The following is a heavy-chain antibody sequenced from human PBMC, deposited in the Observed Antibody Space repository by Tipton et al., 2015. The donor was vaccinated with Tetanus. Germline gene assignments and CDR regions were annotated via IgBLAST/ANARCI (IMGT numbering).Heavy chain of an antibody. V-gene: IGHV5-10-1*01. CDR3: ARGYYYDSSGYYFV. J-gene: IGHJ3*01. CDR1: GYSFTSYW. CDR2: IDPSDSYT. D-gene: IGHD3-22*01. Sequence: LVQSGAEAKKPGESLRIYCKGSGYSFTSYWISCVRQMPSRGMEWMGRIDPSDSYTNYSTSFQGHVTISADKSISTAYLQWSSLKASDTAMYYCARGYYYDSSGYYFVWGQGTMVTVSS.